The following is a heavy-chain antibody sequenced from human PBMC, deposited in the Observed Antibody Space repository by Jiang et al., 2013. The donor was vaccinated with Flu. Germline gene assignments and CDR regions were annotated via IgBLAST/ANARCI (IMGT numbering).Heavy chain of an antibody. V-gene: IGHV4-59*08. Sequence: SGGSISSYYWSWIRQPPGKGLEWIGYIYYSGSTNYNPSLKSRVTISVDTSKNQFSLKLSSVTAADTAVYYCARSYGDYYRYFQHWGQGTLVTVSS. CDR1: GGSISSYY. D-gene: IGHD4-17*01. J-gene: IGHJ1*01. CDR3: ARSYGDYYRYFQH. CDR2: IYYSGST.